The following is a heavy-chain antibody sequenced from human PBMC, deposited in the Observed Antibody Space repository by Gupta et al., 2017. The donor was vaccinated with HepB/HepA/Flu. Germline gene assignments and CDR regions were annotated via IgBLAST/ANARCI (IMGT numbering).Heavy chain of an antibody. CDR2: ISYDGSNK. Sequence: QVQLVESGGGVVAPGRSLRLSCAASGFTFSSYGMHWVRQAPGKGLEWVAVISYDGSNKYYADSVKGRFTISRDNSKNTLYLQMNSLRAEDTAVYYWAKDLDDYVWGNFGVDYWGQGTLVTVSS. D-gene: IGHD3-16*01. V-gene: IGHV3-30*18. J-gene: IGHJ4*02. CDR3: AKDLDDYVWGNFGVDY. CDR1: GFTFSSYG.